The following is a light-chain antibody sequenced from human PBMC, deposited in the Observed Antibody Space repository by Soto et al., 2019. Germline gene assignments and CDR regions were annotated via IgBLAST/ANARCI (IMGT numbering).Light chain of an antibody. CDR2: EVN. CDR1: SSDVGGYNY. Sequence: QSALTQPASVSGSTGQSITISCTGTSSDVGGYNYVSWYQQHPGKAPKLMIYEVNNRPSGVSNRFSGSKSGNTASLTISGLQAEDEADYYCNSYTTSSTVLFGGGTKLTVL. J-gene: IGLJ2*01. CDR3: NSYTTSSTVL. V-gene: IGLV2-14*01.